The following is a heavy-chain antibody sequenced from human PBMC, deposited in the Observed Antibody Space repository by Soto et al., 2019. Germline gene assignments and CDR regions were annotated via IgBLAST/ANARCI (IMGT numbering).Heavy chain of an antibody. D-gene: IGHD3-3*01. Sequence: QVQLVQSGAEVKKPGASVKVSCKASGYTFTSYYMHWVRQAPGQGLEWMGIINPSGGSTSYAQKFQGRVTMTRDTSTSTVYMELSSLRSEDTAVYYCARGGDVLRFLEWLLYFDYWGQGTLVTVSS. V-gene: IGHV1-46*01. CDR1: GYTFTSYY. CDR3: ARGGDVLRFLEWLLYFDY. J-gene: IGHJ4*02. CDR2: INPSGGST.